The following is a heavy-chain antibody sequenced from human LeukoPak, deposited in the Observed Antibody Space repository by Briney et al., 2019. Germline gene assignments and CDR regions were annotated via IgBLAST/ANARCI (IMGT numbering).Heavy chain of an antibody. Sequence: PGGSLRLSCAASGFTFSSCAMTWVRQAPGKGLEWVSTISDSGGNTYYADSVKGRATISRDNSKNTLYLQMNSLRAEDTAVYYCAKGSQHPGIFDYSGQGTLVTVSS. CDR3: AKGSQHPGIFDY. V-gene: IGHV3-23*01. CDR1: GFTFSSCA. J-gene: IGHJ4*02. D-gene: IGHD2-2*01. CDR2: ISDSGGNT.